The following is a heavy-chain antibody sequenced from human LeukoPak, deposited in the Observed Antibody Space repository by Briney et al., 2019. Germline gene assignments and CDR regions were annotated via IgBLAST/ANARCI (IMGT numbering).Heavy chain of an antibody. Sequence: PSETLSLTCTVSGGSISSGDYYWSWIRQPPGKGLEWIGYIYYSGSTYYNPSLKSRVTISVDTSKNQFSLKLSSVTAADTAVYYCAGEGDDYGSGTIVGFDYWGQGTLVTVSS. D-gene: IGHD3-10*01. CDR1: GGSISSGDYY. J-gene: IGHJ4*02. CDR3: AGEGDDYGSGTIVGFDY. V-gene: IGHV4-30-4*01. CDR2: IYYSGST.